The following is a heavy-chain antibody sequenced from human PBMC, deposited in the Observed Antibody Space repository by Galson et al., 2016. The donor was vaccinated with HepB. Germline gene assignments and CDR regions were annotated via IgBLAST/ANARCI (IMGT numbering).Heavy chain of an antibody. J-gene: IGHJ4*01. CDR2: VFFDDDK. V-gene: IGHV2-5*02. CDR3: ARGSRRNKYRGGNCYYFDY. CDR1: GFSLSTSGMA. Sequence: PALVKPTQTLTLTCSFSGFSLSTSGMAMGWIRQPPGKAPEWLAIVFFDDDKRYSPPLKSQTTIAKDTSKNQVVLIMTNMDPVDTGTYFCARGSRRNKYRGGNCYYFDYWGQGTLVTVSS. D-gene: IGHD2-21*02.